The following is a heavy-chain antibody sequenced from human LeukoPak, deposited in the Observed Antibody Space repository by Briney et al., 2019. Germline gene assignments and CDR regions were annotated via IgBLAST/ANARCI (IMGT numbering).Heavy chain of an antibody. D-gene: IGHD6-19*01. V-gene: IGHV3-7*01. CDR3: ACGGGWVFNN. CDR2: INQDGSEK. Sequence: GGSLRLSCAASGFPFSSHWLSWFRQSPGKGLEWVAHINQDGSEKYYVDSVKGRFTISRDNARNSQYLQMNSLRAEDTAVYYCACGGGWVFNNWGQGTLVTVSS. J-gene: IGHJ4*02. CDR1: GFPFSSHW.